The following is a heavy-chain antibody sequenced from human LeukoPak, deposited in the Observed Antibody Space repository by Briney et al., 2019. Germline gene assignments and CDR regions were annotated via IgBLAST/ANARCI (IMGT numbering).Heavy chain of an antibody. V-gene: IGHV3-53*01. J-gene: IGHJ4*02. Sequence: PGGSLRLSCAASGFTVSSNYMSWVRQAPGKGLEWVSIIYSGGSTFYADSVKGRFTISRDNAKNSLSLQMNSLRVEDTAVYYCARAAKFEFYFDYWGQGTLVTVSS. CDR1: GFTVSSNY. CDR2: IYSGGST. D-gene: IGHD3-10*01. CDR3: ARAAKFEFYFDY.